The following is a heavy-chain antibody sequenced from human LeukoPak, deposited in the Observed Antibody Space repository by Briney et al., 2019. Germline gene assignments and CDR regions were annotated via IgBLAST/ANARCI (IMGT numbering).Heavy chain of an antibody. D-gene: IGHD3-22*01. Sequence: SETLSLTCSVSGDSVSRSDSYWDWIRQPPWKGLEWIGTIYYSGRTYYSPSLKSRVTMSVDPSNNQFSLNLRSVTAADTALYYFARRPYYDGSGYLEWGQGTLLSVSS. CDR3: ARRPYYDGSGYLE. V-gene: IGHV4-39*01. CDR1: GDSVSRSDSY. CDR2: IYYSGRT. J-gene: IGHJ1*01.